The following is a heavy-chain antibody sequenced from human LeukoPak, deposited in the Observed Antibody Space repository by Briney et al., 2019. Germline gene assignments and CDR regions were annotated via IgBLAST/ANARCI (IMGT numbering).Heavy chain of an antibody. CDR1: GFTFSSYS. V-gene: IGHV3-21*01. Sequence: GGSLRLSCAASGFTFSSYSMNWVRQAPGKGLEWVSSISSTSGYMYYADSVKGRFTISRDNAKNSLYLQMNSLRAEDTAVYYCARWPSWDKGSYGSGGSRADYWGQGTLVTVSS. CDR2: ISSTSGYM. CDR3: ARWPSWDKGSYGSGGSRADY. D-gene: IGHD3-10*01. J-gene: IGHJ4*02.